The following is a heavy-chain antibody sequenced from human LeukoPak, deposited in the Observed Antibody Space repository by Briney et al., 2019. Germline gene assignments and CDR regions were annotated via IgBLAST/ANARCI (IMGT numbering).Heavy chain of an antibody. CDR3: ASGSYVVPRDAFDI. D-gene: IGHD1-26*01. CDR2: MNPNSGNT. V-gene: IGHV1-8*01. J-gene: IGHJ3*02. Sequence: ASVKVSCKASGYTFTSYDINRVRQATGQGLEWMGWMNPNSGNTGYAQKFQGRVTMTRNTSISTAYMELSSLRSEDTAVYYCASGSYVVPRDAFDIWGQGTMVTVSS. CDR1: GYTFTSYD.